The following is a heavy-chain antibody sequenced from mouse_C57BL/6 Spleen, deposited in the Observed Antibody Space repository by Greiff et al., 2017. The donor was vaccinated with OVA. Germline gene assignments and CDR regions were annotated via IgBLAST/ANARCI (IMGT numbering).Heavy chain of an antibody. CDR1: GYTFTSYW. D-gene: IGHD1-1*01. CDR2: IDPSDSYT. Sequence: QVQLKQPGAELVKPGASVKLSCKASGYTFTSYWMQWVKQRPGQGLEWIGEIDPSDSYTNYNQKFKGKATLTVDTSSSTAYMQLSSLTSEDSAVYYCARRGFYYYGSSPFAYWGQGTLVTVSA. CDR3: ARRGFYYYGSSPFAY. V-gene: IGHV1-50*01. J-gene: IGHJ3*01.